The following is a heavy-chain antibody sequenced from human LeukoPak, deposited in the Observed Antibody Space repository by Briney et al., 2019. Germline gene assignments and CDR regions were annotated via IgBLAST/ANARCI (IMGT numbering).Heavy chain of an antibody. V-gene: IGHV3-23*01. CDR2: ISCGGDSE. Sequence: GGSLRLSCAASGFTFSSYAMSWVRQAPGKGLEWVSSISCGGDSEYYADSVKGRFTISRDKSKNTLYVQMNSLRADDTAVYYCTKDASYAREFDHSGFFIDWGQGTLVTVSS. CDR3: TKDASYAREFDHSGFFID. J-gene: IGHJ4*02. D-gene: IGHD3-22*01. CDR1: GFTFSSYA.